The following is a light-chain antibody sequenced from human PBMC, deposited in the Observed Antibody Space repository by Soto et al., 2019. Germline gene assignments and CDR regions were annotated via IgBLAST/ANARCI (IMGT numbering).Light chain of an antibody. V-gene: IGLV1-44*01. Sequence: QSAVTQPPSASQTPGQRVTISCSGSRSNVGRNSVSWYQHVPGTAPKLPIYSHDQRPSGVPDRISASRSGTAASLAISGLRSEDEAFYYCAAWDDSLNAWVFGGGTKLTVL. J-gene: IGLJ3*02. CDR3: AAWDDSLNAWV. CDR2: SHD. CDR1: RSNVGRNS.